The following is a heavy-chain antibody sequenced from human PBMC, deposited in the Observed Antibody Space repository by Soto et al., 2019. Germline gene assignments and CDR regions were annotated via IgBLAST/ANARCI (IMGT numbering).Heavy chain of an antibody. CDR3: ARDADYYDSTIRGPDAFDI. V-gene: IGHV4-30-4*01. CDR1: GGSISSGDYY. Sequence: QVQLQESGPGLVKPSQTLSLTCTVSGGSISSGDYYWSWIRQPPGKGLEWIGYIYYSGSTYYNPSLKSRVTISVDTSKDQFSLKLSSVTAADTAVYYCARDADYYDSTIRGPDAFDIWGQGTMVTVSS. D-gene: IGHD3-22*01. CDR2: IYYSGST. J-gene: IGHJ3*02.